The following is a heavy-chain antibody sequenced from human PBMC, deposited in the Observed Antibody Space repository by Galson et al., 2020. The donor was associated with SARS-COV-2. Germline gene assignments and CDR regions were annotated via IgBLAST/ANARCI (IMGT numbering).Heavy chain of an antibody. Sequence: GGSLRLSCADSGFTFSSYDMHWVRQATGKGLEWVSAIGTAGDTYYPGSVKGRFTISRENAKNSLYLQMNSLRAGDTAVYYCARGLSARHGYYYYYYYMDVWGKGTTVTVSS. D-gene: IGHD6-6*01. V-gene: IGHV3-13*01. CDR3: ARGLSARHGYYYYYYYMDV. J-gene: IGHJ6*03. CDR1: GFTFSSYD. CDR2: IGTAGDT.